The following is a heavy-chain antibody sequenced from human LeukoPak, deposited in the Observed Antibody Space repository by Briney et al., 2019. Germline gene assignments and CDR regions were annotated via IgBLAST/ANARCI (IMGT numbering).Heavy chain of an antibody. Sequence: ASVKVSCKASGYTFTGYYMHWVRQAPGQGLEWMGWINPNSGGTNYAQKFQGRVTMTRDTSISTACMELSRLRSDDTAVYYCARAGGYYYDSSGYYNYWGQGTLVTVSS. D-gene: IGHD3-22*01. J-gene: IGHJ4*02. CDR3: ARAGGYYYDSSGYYNY. CDR1: GYTFTGYY. V-gene: IGHV1-2*02. CDR2: INPNSGGT.